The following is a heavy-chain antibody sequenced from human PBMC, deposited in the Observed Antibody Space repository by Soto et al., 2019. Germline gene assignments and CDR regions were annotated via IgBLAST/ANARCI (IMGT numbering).Heavy chain of an antibody. V-gene: IGHV1-69*02. CDR2: IIPILGIA. CDR1: GGTFSSYT. D-gene: IGHD5-12*01. J-gene: IGHJ6*02. Sequence: QVQLVQSGAEVKKPGSSVKVSCKASGGTFSSYTISWVRQAPGQGLEWMGRIIPILGIANYAQKFQGRVTITADNSTSTAYMELSSLGSDDTAVYYCARQGRVDGYNADYYGMDVWGQGTTVTVS. CDR3: ARQGRVDGYNADYYGMDV.